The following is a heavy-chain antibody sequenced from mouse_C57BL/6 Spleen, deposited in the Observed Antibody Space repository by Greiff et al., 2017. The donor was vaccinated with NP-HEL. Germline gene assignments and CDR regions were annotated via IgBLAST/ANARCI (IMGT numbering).Heavy chain of an antibody. D-gene: IGHD2-5*01. CDR1: GFTFSDYG. CDR3: AREGVYSNGYFDV. J-gene: IGHJ1*03. CDR2: ISNLAYSI. V-gene: IGHV5-15*04. Sequence: EVKLVESGGGLVQPGGSLKLSCAASGFTFSDYGMAWVRQAPRKGPEWVAFISNLAYSIYYADTVTGRFTISRGNAKNTLYLEMSSLRSEDTAMYYCAREGVYSNGYFDVWGTGTTVTVSS.